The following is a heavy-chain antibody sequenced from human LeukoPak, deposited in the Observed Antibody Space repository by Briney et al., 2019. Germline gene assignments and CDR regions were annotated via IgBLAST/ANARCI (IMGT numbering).Heavy chain of an antibody. J-gene: IGHJ4*02. V-gene: IGHV1-2*02. CDR2: INPNSGVI. D-gene: IGHD2-21*01. Sequence: EASVKVSCKTSGYTFTDYYMHWVRQAPGQGLEWMGWINPNSGVISSAQKFQGRVTMTRDTSITTVYMEVRWLTSDDTAIYYCAGADRLDGAPCLIGRWGKGTLLTVSP. CDR1: GYTFTDYY. CDR3: AGADRLDGAPCLIGR.